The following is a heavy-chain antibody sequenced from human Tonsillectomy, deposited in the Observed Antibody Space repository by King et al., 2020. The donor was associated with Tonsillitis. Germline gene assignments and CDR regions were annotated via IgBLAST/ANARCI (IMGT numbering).Heavy chain of an antibody. V-gene: IGHV3-9*01. J-gene: IGHJ3*02. CDR3: ANTETSIRAVAWLGAFDM. CDR2: ISWNSGSI. D-gene: IGHD3-3*02. CDR1: GFTFDDYA. Sequence: VQLVESGGGLVQPSRSLRLSCAASGFTFDDYAMHWVRQAPGKGLEWVSGISWNSGSIGYADSVKGRFNISRDNAKNSLYLQMNSLRAEDTALYYCANTETSIRAVAWLGAFDMWGQGTMVTVSS.